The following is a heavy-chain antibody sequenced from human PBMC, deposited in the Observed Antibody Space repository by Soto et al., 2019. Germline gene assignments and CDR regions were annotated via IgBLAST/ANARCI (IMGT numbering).Heavy chain of an antibody. J-gene: IGHJ3*01. CDR1: GFTFRSYS. CDR3: LRGGRGYTRDDVLDA. D-gene: IGHD2-2*02. Sequence: EVHLVESGGGLVKPGGSLRLSCVDSGFTFRSYSMNWVRQAPGKGLEWVASISSTSSVIWYADSLKGRFTTSRDNAKNSLFLQMDSLRADDTAVYYCLRGGRGYTRDDVLDAWGHGTMVTVSS. V-gene: IGHV3-21*06. CDR2: ISSTSSVI.